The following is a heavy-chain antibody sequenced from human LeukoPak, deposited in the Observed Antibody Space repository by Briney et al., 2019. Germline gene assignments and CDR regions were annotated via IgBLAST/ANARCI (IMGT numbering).Heavy chain of an antibody. D-gene: IGHD2-2*01. V-gene: IGHV3-7*01. CDR1: GFTFSYYW. J-gene: IGHJ4*02. CDR2: INQDGTEK. Sequence: GGSLRLSCEASGFTFSYYWMSWVRQAPGKGLEWVANINQDGTEKYSLDSVKGRFTISRNNAKNSLYLQMNSLRAEDTAVYYCAREMDASFNYWGQGTLVTVSS. CDR3: AREMDASFNY.